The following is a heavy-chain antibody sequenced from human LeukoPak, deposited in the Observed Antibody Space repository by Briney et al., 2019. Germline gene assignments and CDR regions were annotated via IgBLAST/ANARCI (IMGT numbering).Heavy chain of an antibody. CDR2: INPNSGGT. D-gene: IGHD3-3*01. Sequence: ASVKVSCKASGYTFTGYYMHWVRQAPGQGLEWMGWINPNSGGTNYAQKFQGRVTMTRDTFISTAYMELNSLRAEDTAVYYCARAPSLSFWSGSYPPLDFWGHGTLVTVSS. V-gene: IGHV1-2*02. CDR3: ARAPSLSFWSGSYPPLDF. CDR1: GYTFTGYY. J-gene: IGHJ4*01.